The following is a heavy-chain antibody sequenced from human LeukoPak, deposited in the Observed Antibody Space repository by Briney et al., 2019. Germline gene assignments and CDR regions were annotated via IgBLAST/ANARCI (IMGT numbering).Heavy chain of an antibody. CDR1: GYTFTSYG. Sequence: ASVKVSCKASGYTFTSYGISWVRQAPGQGLEWMGWISAYNGNTNYAQKLQGRVTMTTDTSTSTAYMELRSLRSDDTAVYYCARGDRWFHDGRVGPRSNFHHWGRGTLVSVSS. CDR3: ARGDRWFHDGRVGPRSNFHH. CDR2: ISAYNGNT. D-gene: IGHD3-10*01. J-gene: IGHJ1*01. V-gene: IGHV1-18*01.